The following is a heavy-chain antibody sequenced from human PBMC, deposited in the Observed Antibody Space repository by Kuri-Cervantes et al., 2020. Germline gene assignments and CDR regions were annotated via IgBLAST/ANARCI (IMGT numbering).Heavy chain of an antibody. CDR3: ARGGDYDYIWGSYRRYYLDY. J-gene: IGHJ4*02. CDR1: GGTFSSYA. Sequence: ASVKVSCKASGGTFSSYAISWVRQAPGQGLEWMGWINPNSGGTNYAQKFQGWVTMTRDTSISTAYMELSRLRSDDTAVYYCARGGDYDYIWGSYRRYYLDYWGQGTLVTVSS. D-gene: IGHD3-16*02. V-gene: IGHV1-2*04. CDR2: INPNSGGT.